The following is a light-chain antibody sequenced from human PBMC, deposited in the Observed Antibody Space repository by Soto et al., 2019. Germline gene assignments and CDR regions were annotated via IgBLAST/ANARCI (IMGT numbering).Light chain of an antibody. CDR1: SSNIGSNT. J-gene: IGLJ1*01. CDR3: AAWDDSLNGLV. V-gene: IGLV1-44*01. Sequence: QSVLTQPPSASGTPGQRVTISCSGSSSNIGSNTVNWYQQLPGTAPKLLIYNNNQRPSEVPDRFSGSTSGTSASLAISGLQSEDEADYYCAAWDDSLNGLVFGTGTKLTVL. CDR2: NNN.